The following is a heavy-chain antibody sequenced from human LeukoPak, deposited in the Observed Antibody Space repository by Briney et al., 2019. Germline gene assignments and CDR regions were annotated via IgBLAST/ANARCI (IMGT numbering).Heavy chain of an antibody. J-gene: IGHJ4*02. CDR2: ISYDGSNK. Sequence: PGGSLRLSCAASGFTFSSYAMHWVRQAPGKGLEWVAVISYDGSNKYYADSVKGRFTISRDNSKNTLYLQMNSLRAEDTAVYYCAKDRINAPISEWLLCIFDYWGQGTLVTVSS. V-gene: IGHV3-30*04. CDR3: AKDRINAPISEWLLCIFDY. CDR1: GFTFSSYA. D-gene: IGHD3-3*01.